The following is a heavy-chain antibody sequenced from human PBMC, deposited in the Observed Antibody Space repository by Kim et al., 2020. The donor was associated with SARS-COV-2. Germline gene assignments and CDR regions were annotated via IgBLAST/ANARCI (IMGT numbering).Heavy chain of an antibody. CDR3: ARAGAYYYDSRGLDY. Sequence: ASVKVSCKASGYTFTSYAMHWVRQAPGQRLEWMGWISAYNGNTNYAQKLQGRVTMTTDTSTSTAYMELRSLRSDDTAVYYCARAGAYYYDSRGLDYWGQGTLVTVSS. CDR2: ISAYNGNT. J-gene: IGHJ4*02. D-gene: IGHD3-22*01. V-gene: IGHV1-18*01. CDR1: GYTFTSYA.